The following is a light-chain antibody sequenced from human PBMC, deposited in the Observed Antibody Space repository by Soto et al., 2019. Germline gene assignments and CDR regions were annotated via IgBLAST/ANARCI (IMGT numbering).Light chain of an antibody. V-gene: IGKV1-27*01. J-gene: IGKJ3*01. CDR1: QGIRNF. CDR3: QQYSSVPV. CDR2: AAS. Sequence: DIQMTQSPTSLSASVGDRVTITCRASQGIRNFVAWYQQKPGKAPKLLIYAASTLQSGVPSRFSGSGSGTDFNLTINSLPPEDVATYYCQQYSSVPVFGPGTKVEIK.